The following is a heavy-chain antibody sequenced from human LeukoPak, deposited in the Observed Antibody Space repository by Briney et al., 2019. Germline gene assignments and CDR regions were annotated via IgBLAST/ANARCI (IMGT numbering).Heavy chain of an antibody. CDR3: ARERGAGWYEGYDY. CDR2: ISFDGRDT. Sequence: GGSLRLSCAASGFTFSHYAMHWVRQAPGRGLEWLAVISFDGRDTYYEESIKGRFTVSRDNWKNTLYLQMDSLRVEDTAHYYCARERGAGWYEGYDYWGQGTPVTVSS. J-gene: IGHJ4*02. D-gene: IGHD6-19*01. CDR1: GFTFSHYA. V-gene: IGHV3-30*03.